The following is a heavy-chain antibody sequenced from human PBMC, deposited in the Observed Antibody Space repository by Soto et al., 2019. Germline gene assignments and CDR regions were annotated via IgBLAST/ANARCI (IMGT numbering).Heavy chain of an antibody. D-gene: IGHD3-10*01. V-gene: IGHV4-31*03. CDR3: ARAVDHYGSGSLTGYFDY. J-gene: IGHJ4*02. CDR1: GGSISTGGFY. CDR2: IYYIGSP. Sequence: SETLSLTCTVSGGSISTGGFYWTWIRQRPGKGLEWIGFIYYIGSPYYSPTLKSRVTMSVDTSKNQFSLKVSSVTAADTGVYYFARAVDHYGSGSLTGYFDYWGQGALVTVSS.